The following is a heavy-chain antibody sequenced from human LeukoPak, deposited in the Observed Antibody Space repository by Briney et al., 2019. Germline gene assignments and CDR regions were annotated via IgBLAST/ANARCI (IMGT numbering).Heavy chain of an antibody. V-gene: IGHV4-59*01. Sequence: PSETLSLTCTVSGGSISSYYWSWIRQPAWKGLEWIGYIYYSGSTNYNPSLKSRVTISVDTSKNQFSLKLSSVTAADTAVYYCARAYCSSTSAPNYYYYMDVWGKGTTVTVSS. J-gene: IGHJ6*03. CDR1: GGSISSYY. CDR2: IYYSGST. CDR3: ARAYCSSTSAPNYYYYMDV. D-gene: IGHD2-2*01.